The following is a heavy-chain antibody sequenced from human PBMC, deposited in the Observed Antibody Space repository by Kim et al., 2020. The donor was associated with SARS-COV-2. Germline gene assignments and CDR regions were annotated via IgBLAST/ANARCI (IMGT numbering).Heavy chain of an antibody. D-gene: IGHD2-15*01. CDR3: AKESFAVVVVAASHFDY. V-gene: IGHV3-30*02. Sequence: KDRLTRARDKSKNPLYLQMNSLRAEDTAVYYCAKESFAVVVVAASHFDYWGQGTLVTVSS. J-gene: IGHJ4*02.